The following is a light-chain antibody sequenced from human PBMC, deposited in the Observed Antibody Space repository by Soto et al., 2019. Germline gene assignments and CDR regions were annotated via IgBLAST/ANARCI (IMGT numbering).Light chain of an antibody. CDR2: GAS. V-gene: IGKV3-15*01. J-gene: IGKJ5*01. CDR1: QGVSRK. Sequence: EIVMTQSPATLSLAPGEIVTVSCRASQGVSRKLAWYQHKPVQAPRLLISGASTGATGIPARFGGSGSGAEFILTISLQPEEGLAVYCWQPGSRRITFGEGTRLDI. CDR3: QPGSRRIT.